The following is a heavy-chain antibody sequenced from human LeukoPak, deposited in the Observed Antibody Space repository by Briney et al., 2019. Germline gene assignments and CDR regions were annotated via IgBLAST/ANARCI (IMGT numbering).Heavy chain of an antibody. CDR3: AGRPSSTIP. Sequence: PGGSLRLSCAASGFTFSSFWMGWVRQASRKGLEWVANINQDGSEKYCVDSVKGRFTISRDNAKNSLYLQMNSLRAEDTAVYYCAGRPSSTIPWGQGTLVTVSS. CDR1: GFTFSSFW. V-gene: IGHV3-7*01. J-gene: IGHJ4*02. D-gene: IGHD5/OR15-5a*01. CDR2: INQDGSEK.